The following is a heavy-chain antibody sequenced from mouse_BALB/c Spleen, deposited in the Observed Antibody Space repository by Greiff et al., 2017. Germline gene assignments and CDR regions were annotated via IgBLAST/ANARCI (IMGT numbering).Heavy chain of an antibody. Sequence: EVQRVESGGGLVQPGGSRKLSCAASGFTFSSFGMHWVRQAPEKGLEWVAYISSGSSTIYYADTVKGRFTISRDNPKNTLFLQMTSLRSEDTAMYYCARDGRGNLYYAMDYWGQGTSVTVSS. CDR3: ARDGRGNLYYAMDY. D-gene: IGHD2-1*01. V-gene: IGHV5-17*02. CDR1: GFTFSSFG. CDR2: ISSGSSTI. J-gene: IGHJ4*01.